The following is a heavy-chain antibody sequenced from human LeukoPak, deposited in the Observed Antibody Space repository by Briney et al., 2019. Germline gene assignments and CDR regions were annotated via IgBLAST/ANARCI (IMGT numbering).Heavy chain of an antibody. D-gene: IGHD2-15*01. V-gene: IGHV3-23*01. J-gene: IGHJ3*02. CDR3: AKEVMVPASYAFYI. Sequence: GWSLRLSCPACVLTSSSYAMRSLGPAPARGLDWVSAISGSGGSTYYADSVKGRFTISRDNSKNTRYLQMNSLRAEDTAVYYCAKEVMVPASYAFYIWGQGTMVTVSS. CDR2: ISGSGGST. CDR1: VLTSSSYA.